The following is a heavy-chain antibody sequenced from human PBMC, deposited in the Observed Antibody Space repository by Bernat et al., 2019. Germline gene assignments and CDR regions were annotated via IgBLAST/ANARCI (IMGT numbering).Heavy chain of an antibody. CDR3: AREVVDGLYYFDY. D-gene: IGHD2-15*01. V-gene: IGHV3-33*01. CDR2: IWYDGSNK. J-gene: IGHJ4*02. Sequence: QVQLVESGGGVVQPGRSLRLSCAASGFTFSIYGMHWVRQAPGKGLEWVAVIWYDGSNKYYADSVKGRFTISRDNSKNTLYLQMNSLRAEDTAVYYCAREVVDGLYYFDYWGQGTLVTVSS. CDR1: GFTFSIYG.